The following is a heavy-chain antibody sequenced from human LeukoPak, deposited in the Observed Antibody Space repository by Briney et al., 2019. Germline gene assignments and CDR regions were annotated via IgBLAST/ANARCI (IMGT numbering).Heavy chain of an antibody. V-gene: IGHV3-20*04. CDR2: INWNGGST. CDR1: GFTFSSYA. D-gene: IGHD1-26*01. CDR3: ARGEWDLRD. Sequence: GGSLRLSCAASGFTFSSYAMSWVRQAPGKGLEWVSGINWNGGSTGYVDSVKGRFTISRDNARNVLFLQMNNLRAEDTAFYYCARGEWDLRDWGQGTLVIVSS. J-gene: IGHJ4*02.